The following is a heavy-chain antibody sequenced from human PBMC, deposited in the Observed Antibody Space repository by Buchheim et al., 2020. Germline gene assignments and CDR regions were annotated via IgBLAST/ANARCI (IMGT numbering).Heavy chain of an antibody. CDR3: ARGYSSSWRDNMDV. V-gene: IGHV3-11*06. CDR2: ISSSTTYT. Sequence: QVQLVESGGGLVKPGGSLRLSCAASGFTFSDYYMTWIRQAPGKGLEWVSFISSSTTYTNYVDSVKGRFTISRDNAKNSLYLQRNSLRAEDTALYYCARGYSSSWRDNMDVWGQGTT. J-gene: IGHJ6*02. CDR1: GFTFSDYY. D-gene: IGHD6-13*01.